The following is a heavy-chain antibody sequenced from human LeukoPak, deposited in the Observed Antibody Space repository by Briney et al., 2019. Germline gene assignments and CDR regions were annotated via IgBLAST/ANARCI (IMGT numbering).Heavy chain of an antibody. CDR3: ARGYDYVWGSYRPFDY. CDR2: ISSSSSYI. J-gene: IGHJ4*02. V-gene: IGHV3-21*01. Sequence: GGSLRLSCAASGFTSSSYSMNWVRQAPGKGLEWVSSISSSSSYIYYADSVKGRFTISRDNAKNSLYLQVNSLRAEDTAVYYCARGYDYVWGSYRPFDYWGQGTLVTVSS. D-gene: IGHD3-16*02. CDR1: GFTSSSYS.